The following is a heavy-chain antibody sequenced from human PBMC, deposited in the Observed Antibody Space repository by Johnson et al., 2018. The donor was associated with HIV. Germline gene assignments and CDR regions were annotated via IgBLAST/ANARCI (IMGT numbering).Heavy chain of an antibody. D-gene: IGHD1-26*01. J-gene: IGHJ3*02. Sequence: VQLVESGGGVVQPGGSLRLSCAASGFTFSSFGMHWVRQAPGKGLEWVAVISYDGSNKYYADSVKGRFSISRDNSKNTLYLQMNSLRAEDTAVYYCARGGYSGSYWGPGAFDIWGQGTMVTVSS. CDR2: ISYDGSNK. CDR1: GFTFSSFG. CDR3: ARGGYSGSYWGPGAFDI. V-gene: IGHV3-30*19.